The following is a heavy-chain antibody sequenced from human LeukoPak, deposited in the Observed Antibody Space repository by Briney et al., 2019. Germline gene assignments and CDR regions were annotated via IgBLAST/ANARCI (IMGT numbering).Heavy chain of an antibody. J-gene: IGHJ6*02. D-gene: IGHD2-2*01. CDR1: GFTFSSYG. CDR3: ARVEGYCSSTSCPDYYYYGMDV. CDR2: IWYDGSNK. V-gene: IGHV3-33*01. Sequence: GGSLRLSCAASGFTFSSYGMHWVRQAPGKGLEWVAVIWYDGSNKYYADSVKGRFTISRDNPKNTLYLQMNSLRAEDTAVYYCARVEGYCSSTSCPDYYYYGMDVWGQGTTVTVSS.